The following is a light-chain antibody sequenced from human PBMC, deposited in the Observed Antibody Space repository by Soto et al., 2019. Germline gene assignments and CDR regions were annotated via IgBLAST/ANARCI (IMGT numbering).Light chain of an antibody. Sequence: EIVLTQSPATLSLSPGERATLSCRASQSVSSTFLGWYQQKPGQAPRLLIYGASTRATGIPDRFSGGGSGADFTLTISRLEPEDFAVYYCQQYKNWPLFGQGTRLEIK. J-gene: IGKJ5*01. V-gene: IGKV3D-20*02. CDR1: QSVSSTF. CDR2: GAS. CDR3: QQYKNWPL.